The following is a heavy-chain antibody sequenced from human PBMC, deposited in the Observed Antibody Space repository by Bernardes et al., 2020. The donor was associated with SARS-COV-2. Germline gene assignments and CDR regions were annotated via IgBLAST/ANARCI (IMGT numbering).Heavy chain of an antibody. CDR2: IKQDGSEK. CDR3: ARDGDGYFDY. D-gene: IGHD2-21*01. J-gene: IGHJ4*02. V-gene: IGHV3-7*01. Sequence: GGSLRLSCAASGFTFSSSWMSWVRQAPGKGLEWVANIKQDGSEKYYVDSVKGRFTISRDNAKNSLYLQMNSLRAEDTAVYFCARDGDGYFDYWGQGTLVTVSS. CDR1: GFTFSSSW.